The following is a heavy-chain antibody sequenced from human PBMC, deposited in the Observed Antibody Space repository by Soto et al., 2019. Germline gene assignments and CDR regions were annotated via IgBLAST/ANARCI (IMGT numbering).Heavy chain of an antibody. CDR3: AKNQERELPRVIDF. J-gene: IGHJ4*02. CDR2: MSGSSSTT. D-gene: IGHD1-7*01. CDR1: GLTFSNYA. Sequence: GGSLRLSCATSGLTFSNYAMSWVRQAPGGGLEWVSSMSGSSSTTYYADSVRGRFTISRDRSKNTLYLQMSSLKAEDTALYYCAKNQERELPRVIDFWGQGTLVTVS. V-gene: IGHV3-23*01.